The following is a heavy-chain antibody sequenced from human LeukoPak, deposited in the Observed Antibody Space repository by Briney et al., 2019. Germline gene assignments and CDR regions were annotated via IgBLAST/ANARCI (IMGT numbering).Heavy chain of an antibody. CDR2: IYPGDSDT. Sequence: PGESLKISCKGSGYSFTSYWIGWVRQMPGKGLDWMGIIYPGDSDTRYSPSFQGQVTISADKSISTAYLQWSSLKASDTAMYYCARHWAYCSSTSCPYYYGMDVWGKGTTVTVSS. J-gene: IGHJ6*04. V-gene: IGHV5-51*01. CDR1: GYSFTSYW. CDR3: ARHWAYCSSTSCPYYYGMDV. D-gene: IGHD2-2*01.